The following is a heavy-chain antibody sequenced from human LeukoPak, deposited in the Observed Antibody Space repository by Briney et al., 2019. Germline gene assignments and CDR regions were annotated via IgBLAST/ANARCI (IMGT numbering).Heavy chain of an antibody. D-gene: IGHD1-26*01. J-gene: IGHJ5*02. Sequence: GGSLRLSCAASGFTFSSYAMSWVRQAPGKGLEWVSTISGGGGDTYYTDSVKGRFTISRDNSKNTLYLQMSSLRAEDTALYYCAKDHGGSYYSSEDWFDPWGQGTLVTVSS. CDR2: ISGGGGDT. V-gene: IGHV3-23*01. CDR3: AKDHGGSYYSSEDWFDP. CDR1: GFTFSSYA.